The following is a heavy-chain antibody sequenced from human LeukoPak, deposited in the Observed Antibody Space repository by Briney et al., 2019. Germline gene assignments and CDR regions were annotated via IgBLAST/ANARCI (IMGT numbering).Heavy chain of an antibody. J-gene: IGHJ4*02. D-gene: IGHD3-3*01. CDR1: GFTVSSNY. CDR2: IYSGGST. CDR3: AREGTHYDFWSGYNYYFDY. V-gene: IGHV3-66*01. Sequence: PGGSLRLSCAASGFTVSSNYMSWVRQAPGKGLEWVSVIYSGGSTYCADSVKGRFTISRDNSKNTLYLQMNSLRAEDTAVYYCAREGTHYDFWSGYNYYFDYWGQGTLVTVSS.